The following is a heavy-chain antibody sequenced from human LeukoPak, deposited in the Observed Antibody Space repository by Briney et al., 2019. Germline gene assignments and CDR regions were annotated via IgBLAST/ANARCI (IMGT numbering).Heavy chain of an antibody. Sequence: ASVKVSCKASGYTFTGYYMHWVRQAPGQGLAWVGWINPNSGGTNYSQKFQGRVTMTRDTSISTAYMELSRLRSDDTAVYYCARDEVRSSSPYYYYGMDVWGQGTTVTVSS. V-gene: IGHV1-2*02. CDR1: GYTFTGYY. CDR2: INPNSGGT. J-gene: IGHJ6*02. D-gene: IGHD6-13*01. CDR3: ARDEVRSSSPYYYYGMDV.